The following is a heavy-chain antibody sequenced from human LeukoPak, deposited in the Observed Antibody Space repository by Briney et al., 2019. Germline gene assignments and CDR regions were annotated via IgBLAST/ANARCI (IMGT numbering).Heavy chain of an antibody. V-gene: IGHV1-8*01. Sequence: ASVKVSCKASGHTFTSYDINWVRQATGQGLEWMGWMNPDSGNAGYAQKFQGRVTMTRNPSISTAYMELSSLTSEDTAVYYCARRIAAAGVGIVYWGQGTLVTVSS. J-gene: IGHJ4*02. CDR3: ARRIAAAGVGIVY. D-gene: IGHD6-13*01. CDR2: MNPDSGNA. CDR1: GHTFTSYD.